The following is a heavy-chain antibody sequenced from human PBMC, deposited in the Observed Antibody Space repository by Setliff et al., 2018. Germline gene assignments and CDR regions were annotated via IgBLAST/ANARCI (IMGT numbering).Heavy chain of an antibody. J-gene: IGHJ6*02. CDR2: MNPNSGDT. CDR1: GYIFTSYD. V-gene: IGHV1-8*03. Sequence: ASVKVSCKASGYIFTSYDINWVRQATGQGLEWMGWMNPNSGDTGFAQKFQGRVTITRNSSITTAYMELSSITSEDTAVYYCARARPRYYYDYYGMDVWGQGTTVTVSS. CDR3: ARARPRYYYDYYGMDV.